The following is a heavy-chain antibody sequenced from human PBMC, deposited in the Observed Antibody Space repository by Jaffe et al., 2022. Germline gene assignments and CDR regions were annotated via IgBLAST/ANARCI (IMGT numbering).Heavy chain of an antibody. Sequence: EVQLVESGGGLVQPGRSLRLSCTASGFTFGDYAMSWVRQAPGKGLEWVGFIRSKAYGGTTEYAASVKGRFTISRDDSKSIAYLQMNSLKTEDTAVYYCTKSQWLFTGIFDYWGQGTLVTVSS. CDR1: GFTFGDYA. CDR3: TKSQWLFTGIFDY. CDR2: IRSKAYGGTT. D-gene: IGHD6-19*01. J-gene: IGHJ4*02. V-gene: IGHV3-49*04.